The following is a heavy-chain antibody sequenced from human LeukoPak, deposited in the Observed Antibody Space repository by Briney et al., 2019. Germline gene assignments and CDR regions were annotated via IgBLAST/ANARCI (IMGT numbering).Heavy chain of an antibody. CDR3: ARSRGYCGGDCSGSYAFDI. CDR1: GYTFTSYG. V-gene: IGHV1-18*01. Sequence: ASVKVSCKASGYTFTSYGISWVRQAPGQGLEWMGWISAYNGNTNYAQKLQGRVTMTTDTSTSTAYMELRSLRSDDTAVYYCARSRGYCGGDCSGSYAFDIWGQGTMVTVYS. J-gene: IGHJ3*02. CDR2: ISAYNGNT. D-gene: IGHD2-21*02.